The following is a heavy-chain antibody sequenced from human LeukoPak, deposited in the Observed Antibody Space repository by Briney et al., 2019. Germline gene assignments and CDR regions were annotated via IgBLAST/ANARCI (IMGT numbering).Heavy chain of an antibody. D-gene: IGHD6-19*01. CDR2: ISTRATTI. CDR3: ARLTWLDFDY. V-gene: IGHV3-48*03. J-gene: IGHJ4*02. CDR1: GFTFSTYE. Sequence: GGPLRLSCAASGFTFSTYEMNWVRQAPGKGLEWVSYISTRATTIYYADSVKGRFTISRDNAKNSLYLQMNSLRAEDTAVYYCARLTWLDFDYWGQGTLVTVSS.